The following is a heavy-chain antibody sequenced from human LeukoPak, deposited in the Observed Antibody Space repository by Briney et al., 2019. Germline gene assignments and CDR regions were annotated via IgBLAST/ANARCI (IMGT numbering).Heavy chain of an antibody. Sequence: PGGSLRLSCAVSGLTFSDYSMTWVRQAPGKGLFWVSGISAGGGSTYYADSVKGRFTISRDNSRNTLYLQMNSLRAEDTAVYYCARAYLIDYWGQGTLVTVSS. CDR3: ARAYLIDY. CDR1: GLTFSDYS. CDR2: ISAGGGST. V-gene: IGHV3-23*01. D-gene: IGHD3-16*01. J-gene: IGHJ4*02.